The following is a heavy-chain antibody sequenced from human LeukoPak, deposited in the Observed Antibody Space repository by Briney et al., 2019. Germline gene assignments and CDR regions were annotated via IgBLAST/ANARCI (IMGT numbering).Heavy chain of an antibody. CDR3: AREFGDYHDSTGYSGLDY. J-gene: IGHJ4*02. Sequence: ASVKVSCKASGYTFIDYYVQWVRQAPGQGPEWMGWINPKSGAAMYAQKFQGRVTMTKDTSISTAYMELSSLKSDDTAVYYCAREFGDYHDSTGYSGLDYWGQGSLVTVSS. CDR1: GYTFIDYY. V-gene: IGHV1-2*02. D-gene: IGHD3-22*01. CDR2: INPKSGAA.